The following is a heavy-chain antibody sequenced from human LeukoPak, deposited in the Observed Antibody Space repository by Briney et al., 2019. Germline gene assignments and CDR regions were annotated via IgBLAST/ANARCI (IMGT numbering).Heavy chain of an antibody. CDR1: GGSFSGYY. D-gene: IGHD2/OR15-2a*01. CDR3: ARGRIIGI. Sequence: SETLSLTCAVYGGSFSGYYWSWIRQPPGKGLEWIGEINHSGSTNYNPSLKSRVTISVDTSKNQFSLKLSSVTAADTAVYYCARGRIIGIWGQGTMVTVSS. CDR2: INHSGST. J-gene: IGHJ3*02. V-gene: IGHV4-34*01.